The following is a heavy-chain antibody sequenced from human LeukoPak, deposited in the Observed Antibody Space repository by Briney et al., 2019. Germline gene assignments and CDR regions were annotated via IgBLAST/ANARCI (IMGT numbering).Heavy chain of an antibody. V-gene: IGHV4-59*01. CDR2: IYYSGST. D-gene: IGHD3-10*01. J-gene: IGHJ4*02. CDR3: ARGAGIPDY. Sequence: SETLSLTCAVYGGSFSGYYWSWIRQPPGKGLEWIGYIYYSGSTNYNPSLKSRVTISVDTSKNQFSLKLSSVTAADTAVYYCARGAGIPDYWGQGTLVTVSS. CDR1: GGSFSGYY.